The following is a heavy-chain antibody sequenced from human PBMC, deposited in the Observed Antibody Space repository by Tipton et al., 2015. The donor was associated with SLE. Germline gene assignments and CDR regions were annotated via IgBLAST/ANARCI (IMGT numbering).Heavy chain of an antibody. Sequence: TLSLTCSVSGGSMTGSYWSWVRQPPGRGLEWIGSIYYNGDTHYNPSLNSRVTMSADTSKNQFSLRLSSVTTADTAVYYCARGAADSLGYWGQGTLVTVSS. J-gene: IGHJ4*02. CDR3: ARGAADSLGY. CDR1: GGSMTGSY. D-gene: IGHD2-15*01. CDR2: IYYNGDT. V-gene: IGHV4-59*01.